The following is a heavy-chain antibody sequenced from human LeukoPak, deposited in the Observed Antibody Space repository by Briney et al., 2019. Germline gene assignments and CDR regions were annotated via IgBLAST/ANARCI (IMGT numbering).Heavy chain of an antibody. D-gene: IGHD3-16*01. J-gene: IGHJ4*02. V-gene: IGHV3-21*01. CDR1: GFTFSSNS. CDR2: ISSSSSFI. Sequence: PGGSLRLSCAASGFTFSSNSMNWVRPAPGKGLEWVSSISSSSSFIFYADSVKGRFTISRDNAKNSLYLQMNSLRAEDTAVYYCARGMEFGVTSGFDYWGQGTLVSVSS. CDR3: ARGMEFGVTSGFDY.